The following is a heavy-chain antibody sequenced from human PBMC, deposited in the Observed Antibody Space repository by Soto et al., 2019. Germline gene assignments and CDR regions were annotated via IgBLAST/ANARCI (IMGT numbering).Heavy chain of an antibody. J-gene: IGHJ6*02. CDR3: ARDRWEFQLFYYGLDV. D-gene: IGHD1-26*01. V-gene: IGHV3-33*01. Sequence: LRLSCAASGFTFSNYGMHRVRQAPGKGLEWVAIIWYDGSNDYYVDSVKGRFTISRDNSKNTLSLQMNSLRAEDTAVYYCARDRWEFQLFYYGLDVWGQGTTVTVSS. CDR2: IWYDGSND. CDR1: GFTFSNYG.